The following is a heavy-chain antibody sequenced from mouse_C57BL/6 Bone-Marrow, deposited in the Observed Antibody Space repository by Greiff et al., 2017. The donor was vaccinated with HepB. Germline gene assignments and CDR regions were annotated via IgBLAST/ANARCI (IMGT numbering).Heavy chain of an antibody. Sequence: QVQLQQPGAELVRPGTSVKLSCKASGYTFTSYWMHWVKQRPGQGLEWIGVIDPSDSYTNYNQKFKGKATLTVDTSSSTAYMQLSSLTSEDSAVYYCARGGFYDGYYLAWFAYWGQGTLVTVSA. D-gene: IGHD2-3*01. CDR2: IDPSDSYT. CDR1: GYTFTSYW. V-gene: IGHV1-59*01. J-gene: IGHJ3*01. CDR3: ARGGFYDGYYLAWFAY.